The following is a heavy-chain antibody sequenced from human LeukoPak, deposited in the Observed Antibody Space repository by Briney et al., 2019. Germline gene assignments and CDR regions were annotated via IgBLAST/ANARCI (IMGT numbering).Heavy chain of an antibody. J-gene: IGHJ3*01. Sequence: GGSLRLSCAASGFTFSRNAMHWVRQAPGKGLEWAATASYDGSKKHYADTVKGRFTISRDNSKTMVYLQMSSLRVEDTAVYYCARGLGGDAFDFWGQGTMVTVSS. CDR3: ARGLGGDAFDF. D-gene: IGHD1-26*01. CDR2: ASYDGSKK. V-gene: IGHV3-30*04. CDR1: GFTFSRNA.